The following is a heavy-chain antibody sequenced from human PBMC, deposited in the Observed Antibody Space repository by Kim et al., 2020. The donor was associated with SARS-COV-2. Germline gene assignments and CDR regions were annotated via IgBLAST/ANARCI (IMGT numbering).Heavy chain of an antibody. CDR2: ISSSSSYI. V-gene: IGHV3-21*01. J-gene: IGHJ4*02. Sequence: GGSLRLSCAASGFTFSSYSMNWVRQAPGKGLEWVSSISSSSSYIYYADSVKGRFTISRDNAKNSLYLQMNSLRAEDTAVYYCARDSGPLRYPPPKNDYWGQGTLVTVSS. D-gene: IGHD3-9*01. CDR3: ARDSGPLRYPPPKNDY. CDR1: GFTFSSYS.